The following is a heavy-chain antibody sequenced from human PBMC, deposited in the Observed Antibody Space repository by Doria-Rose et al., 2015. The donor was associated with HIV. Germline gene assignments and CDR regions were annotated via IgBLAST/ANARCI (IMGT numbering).Heavy chain of an antibody. V-gene: IGHV1-46*01. J-gene: IGHJ4*02. Sequence: TSYYIHWVRQAPGQGLEWMGIINPSGGSTNYAHKFQGRVTMTRDTSASTIYMELSSLRSEDTAVYYCARDWRYSSSPKGIGYWGQGTLVTVSS. CDR1: TSYY. D-gene: IGHD6-13*01. CDR3: ARDWRYSSSPKGIGY. CDR2: INPSGGST.